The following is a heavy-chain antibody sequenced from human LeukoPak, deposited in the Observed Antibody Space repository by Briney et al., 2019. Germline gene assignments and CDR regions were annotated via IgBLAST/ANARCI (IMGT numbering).Heavy chain of an antibody. CDR1: GFTFSSYD. J-gene: IGHJ4*02. D-gene: IGHD5-12*01. V-gene: IGHV3-13*01. CDR2: IDIAGDT. Sequence: GGSLRLSCAASGFTFSSYDFHWVRQVTGKGLEWVSGIDIAGDTHYPDSVKGRFTVSGDNAKNTVYLQMNSLRTEDTALYYCAKNRWGSVATPDSWGQGTLVTVSS. CDR3: AKNRWGSVATPDS.